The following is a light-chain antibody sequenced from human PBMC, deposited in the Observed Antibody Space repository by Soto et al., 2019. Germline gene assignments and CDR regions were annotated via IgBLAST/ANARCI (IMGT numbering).Light chain of an antibody. CDR2: AAS. Sequence: DIQMTQSPSSLSASIGDRVTITCRASQSISNYLNWYQQKPGKAPKFLIYAASSLQSGVPSRFSGSGSGTDFTLTISSLQPEDFATYYCQQANSFPITFGQGTQLEIK. J-gene: IGKJ5*01. CDR1: QSISNY. V-gene: IGKV1-39*01. CDR3: QQANSFPIT.